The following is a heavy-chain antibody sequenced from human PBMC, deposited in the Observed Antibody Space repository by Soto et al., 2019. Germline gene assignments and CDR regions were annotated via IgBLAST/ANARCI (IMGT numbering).Heavy chain of an antibody. CDR2: ISYDGSNK. CDR3: AKDWAYEVITTFPPHY. D-gene: IGHD3-22*01. Sequence: PGGSLRLSCAASGFTVSSYGMHWVRQAPGKGLEWVAVISYDGSNKYYEDSVKGRFTISRDNSKNTLYLQMNTLGAEDTAVYYGAKDWAYEVITTFPPHYWGQGTLVTVSA. J-gene: IGHJ4*02. V-gene: IGHV3-30*18. CDR1: GFTVSSYG.